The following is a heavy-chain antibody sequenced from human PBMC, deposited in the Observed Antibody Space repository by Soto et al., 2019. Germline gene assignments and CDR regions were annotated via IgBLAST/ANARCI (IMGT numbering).Heavy chain of an antibody. Sequence: ASVKVSCKASGYTFTSYAMHWVRQAPGQRLEWMGWINAGNGNTKYSQKFQGRVTITRDTSASTAYMELSSLRSEDTAVYYCARGGYCSSTSCHIRSHHYYYGMDVWGQGTTVTVS. D-gene: IGHD2-2*02. CDR2: INAGNGNT. CDR1: GYTFTSYA. CDR3: ARGGYCSSTSCHIRSHHYYYGMDV. J-gene: IGHJ6*02. V-gene: IGHV1-3*01.